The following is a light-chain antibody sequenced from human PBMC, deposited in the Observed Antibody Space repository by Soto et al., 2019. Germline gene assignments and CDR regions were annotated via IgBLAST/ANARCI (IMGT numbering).Light chain of an antibody. CDR3: QHYNYWPYT. CDR1: QSVLYSSNNKNY. V-gene: IGKV4-1*01. CDR2: WAS. J-gene: IGKJ2*01. Sequence: DIVMTQSPDSLAVSLGGGATINCRSSQSVLYSSNNKNYLAWYQQKPGQPPKLLIYWASTRESGVPDRFSGSGSGTEFTLTISSLQSEDFAVYYCQHYNYWPYTFGQGTKVDIK.